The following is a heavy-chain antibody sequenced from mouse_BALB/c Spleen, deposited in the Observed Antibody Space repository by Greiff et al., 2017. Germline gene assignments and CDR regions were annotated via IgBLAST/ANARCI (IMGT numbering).Heavy chain of an antibody. CDR2: IWSGGST. D-gene: IGHD4-1*01. Sequence: QVHLVESGPGLVQPSQSLSITCTVSGFSLTSYGVHWVRQSPGKGLEWLGVIWSGGSTDYNAAFISRLSISKDNSKSQVFFKMNSLQANVTAIYYCARNWETLFDYWGQGTTLTVSS. V-gene: IGHV2-2*02. CDR3: ARNWETLFDY. J-gene: IGHJ2*01. CDR1: GFSLTSYG.